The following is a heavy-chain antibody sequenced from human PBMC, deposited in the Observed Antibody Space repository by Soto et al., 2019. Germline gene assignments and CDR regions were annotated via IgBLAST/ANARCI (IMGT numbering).Heavy chain of an antibody. Sequence: QVQLVQSGAEVKKPGASVKVSCKASGYTFTSYGISWVRQAPGQGLEWMGWISAYNGNTNYAQKLQGRVTMTTDTSTSTAYMELRSLRSDDTAVYYCVSMVAAAGTGTLFDYWGQGTLVTVSS. J-gene: IGHJ4*02. CDR3: VSMVAAAGTGTLFDY. D-gene: IGHD6-13*01. CDR2: ISAYNGNT. V-gene: IGHV1-18*01. CDR1: GYTFTSYG.